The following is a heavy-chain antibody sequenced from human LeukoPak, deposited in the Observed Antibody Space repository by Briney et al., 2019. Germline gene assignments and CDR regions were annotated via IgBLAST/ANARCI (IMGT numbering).Heavy chain of an antibody. CDR1: GYTFTSYD. J-gene: IGHJ4*02. CDR2: IIPIFGTA. CDR3: ARGPTTVTTGLDY. D-gene: IGHD4-17*01. V-gene: IGHV1-69*13. Sequence: SVTVSCKASGYTFTSYDVSWVRQAPGQGLEWMGGIIPIFGTANYAQKFQGRVTITADESTSTAYMELSSLRSEDTAVYYCARGPTTVTTGLDYWGQGTLVTVSS.